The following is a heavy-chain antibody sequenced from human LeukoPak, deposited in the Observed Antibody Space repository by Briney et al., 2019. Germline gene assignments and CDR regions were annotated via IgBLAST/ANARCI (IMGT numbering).Heavy chain of an antibody. D-gene: IGHD5-24*01. V-gene: IGHV4-31*03. Sequence: SETLSLTCTVSGGSISSGGYHWSWIRQHPGKGLEWIGYIYYSGSTYYNPSLKSRVTISVDTSKNQFSLKLSSVTAADTAVYYCARGLQRWLQLYYFDYWGQGTLVTVSS. CDR1: GGSISSGGYH. CDR3: ARGLQRWLQLYYFDY. CDR2: IYYSGST. J-gene: IGHJ4*02.